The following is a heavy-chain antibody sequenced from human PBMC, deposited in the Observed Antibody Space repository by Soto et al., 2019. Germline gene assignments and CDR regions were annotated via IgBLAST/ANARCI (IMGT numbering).Heavy chain of an antibody. CDR3: AKIIGLYNWFDP. CDR2: ISYDGSNT. Sequence: PGGSLRLSCAASGLTFSSYGMHWVRQAPGKGLEWVAIISYDGSNTYYADSVKGRFTISRDNSKNTLYLQMNSLRAEDTAVYYCAKIIGLYNWFDPWGQGTLVTVSS. V-gene: IGHV3-30*18. J-gene: IGHJ5*02. D-gene: IGHD3-10*01. CDR1: GLTFSSYG.